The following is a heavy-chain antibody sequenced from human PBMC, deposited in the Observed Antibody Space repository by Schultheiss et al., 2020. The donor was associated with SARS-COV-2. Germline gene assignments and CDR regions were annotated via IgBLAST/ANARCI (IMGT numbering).Heavy chain of an antibody. CDR2: ISGDNGQT. CDR1: GYSFRNYG. V-gene: IGHV1-18*01. D-gene: IGHD6-19*01. Sequence: ASVKVSCKASGYSFRNYGISWVRQAPGQGLEWLGWISGDNGQTDYRQKVQGRLTMTTDTSTSTAYMELRSLTSDDTAIYYCAKDRRIGMSGFRFDAWGQGTLVTVSS. CDR3: AKDRRIGMSGFRFDA. J-gene: IGHJ5*02.